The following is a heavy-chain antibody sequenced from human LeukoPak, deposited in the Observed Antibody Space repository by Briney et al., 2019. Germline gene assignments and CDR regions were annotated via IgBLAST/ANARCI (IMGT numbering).Heavy chain of an antibody. CDR2: IYYCGST. V-gene: IGHV4-59*01. D-gene: IGHD3-22*01. CDR1: GASISSYY. Sequence: SETLSLTCTVSGASISSYYWTWIRQPPGKGLEWIGYIYYCGSTNYNPSLKSRVTISVDTSKNQFSLKLSSVTAADTAVYYCARGAYYDSSGSYNWFDPWGQGTLVTVSS. J-gene: IGHJ5*02. CDR3: ARGAYYDSSGSYNWFDP.